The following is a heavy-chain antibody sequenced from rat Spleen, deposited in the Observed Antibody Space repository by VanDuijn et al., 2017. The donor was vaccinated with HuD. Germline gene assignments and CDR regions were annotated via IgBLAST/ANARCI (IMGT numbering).Heavy chain of an antibody. D-gene: IGHD1-9*01. CDR3: ARSGYGYTNHWFAY. CDR2: MWSGGST. Sequence: VQLKESGPGLVQPSQTLSLTCTVSGFSLTDYSVHWVRQPPGKGLEWMGVMWSGGSTTYNSGLKSRLSISRDTSKSQVLLKMNSLQTEVTAMYFCARSGYGYTNHWFAYWGQGILVTVSS. V-gene: IGHV2S63*01. CDR1: GFSLTDYS. J-gene: IGHJ3*01.